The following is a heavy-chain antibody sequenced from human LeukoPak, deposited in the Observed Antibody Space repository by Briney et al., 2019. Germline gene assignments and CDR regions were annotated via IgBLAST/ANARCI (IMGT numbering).Heavy chain of an antibody. CDR1: GGSISSYY. CDR2: LYYSGST. Sequence: SETLSLTCTVSGGSISSYYWSWIRQSPGKGLEWIGFLYYSGSTNYNPSLKSRVTISVDTSKNQFSLKLSSVTAADTAVYFCARGRVSSSTWYSTYYYYFYMDVWGKGTTVTVSS. D-gene: IGHD1-1*01. CDR3: ARGRVSSSTWYSTYYYYFYMDV. V-gene: IGHV4-59*12. J-gene: IGHJ6*03.